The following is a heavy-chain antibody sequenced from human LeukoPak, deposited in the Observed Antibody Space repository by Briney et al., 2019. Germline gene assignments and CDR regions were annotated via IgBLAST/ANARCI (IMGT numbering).Heavy chain of an antibody. Sequence: GGSLRLSCAASGFNFSSYGMSWVRQAPGKGLEWVSTISVSGGSTYYADSVKGRFTISRDNSKNTLYLEMNSLRAEDTAVYYCATGGSIAALPYYFDYWGQGTLVTVSS. CDR2: ISVSGGST. J-gene: IGHJ4*02. CDR3: ATGGSIAALPYYFDY. D-gene: IGHD6-6*01. CDR1: GFNFSSYG. V-gene: IGHV3-23*01.